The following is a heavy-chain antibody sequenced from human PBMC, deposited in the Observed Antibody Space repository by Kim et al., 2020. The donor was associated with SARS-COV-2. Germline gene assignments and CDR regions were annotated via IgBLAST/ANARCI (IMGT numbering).Heavy chain of an antibody. CDR3: ARQGYSYYAMDV. CDR1: GGSISSSTFY. CDR2: IFYTGST. V-gene: IGHV4-39*01. Sequence: SETLSLTCTVSGGSISSSTFYWGWIRQPPGKGLEWIGSIFYTGSTDYNPSLKSRVTISVDTSKNQFSLKLTSVTAADTAVYYCARQGYSYYAMDVWGQGTTVTVSS. J-gene: IGHJ6*02.